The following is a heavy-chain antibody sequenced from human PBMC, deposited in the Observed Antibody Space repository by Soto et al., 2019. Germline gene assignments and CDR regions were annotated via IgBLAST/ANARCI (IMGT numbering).Heavy chain of an antibody. J-gene: IGHJ4*02. CDR2: ISGSGGST. CDR1: GFTFSSYA. CDR3: ALPGTDFLYYFDY. D-gene: IGHD3-16*01. V-gene: IGHV3-23*01. Sequence: EVQLLESGGGLVQPGGSLRLSCAASGFTFSSYAMSWVRQAPGKGLEWVSAISGSGGSTYYADSVKGRFTISRDNSKNTLYLQMNSLRAEDTAVYYCALPGTDFLYYFDYWGQGTLVTVSS.